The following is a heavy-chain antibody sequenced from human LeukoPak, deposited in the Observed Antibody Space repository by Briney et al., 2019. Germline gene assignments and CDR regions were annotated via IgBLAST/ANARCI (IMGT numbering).Heavy chain of an antibody. CDR2: FYKSGST. Sequence: SETLSLTCTVSGGSISSYYCSWIRQPPGKGLEWLGYFYKSGSTNYNPSLKSRVTISVDSSKNQCSLKLSSVSAADTAVYYCARPKSRLSWFDPWGQGTLVTVSS. J-gene: IGHJ5*02. CDR3: ARPKSRLSWFDP. V-gene: IGHV4-59*01. CDR1: GGSISSYY.